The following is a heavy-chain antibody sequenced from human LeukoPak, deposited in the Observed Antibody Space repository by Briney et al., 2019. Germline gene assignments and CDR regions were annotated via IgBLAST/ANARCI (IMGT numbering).Heavy chain of an antibody. Sequence: SETLSLTCTVSGGSITSYYWTWIRQPPGKGLEWIGFFHYSGSSKYHPSLESRITISMDTSKNQFSLRLNSVTAADTAIYFCARRDVLTGYYAFDIWGQGTMVAVSS. CDR2: FHYSGSS. CDR3: ARRDVLTGYYAFDI. J-gene: IGHJ3*02. V-gene: IGHV4-59*08. CDR1: GGSITSYY. D-gene: IGHD3-9*01.